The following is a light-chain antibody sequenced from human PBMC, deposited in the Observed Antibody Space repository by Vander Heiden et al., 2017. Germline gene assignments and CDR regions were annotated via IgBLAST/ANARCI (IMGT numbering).Light chain of an antibody. V-gene: IGLV1-44*01. J-gene: IGLJ1*01. CDR3: AAWDDSLQGYV. CDR2: SNN. Sequence: QSVLTQPPSASGTPGQRVTISCSGGSSNIGSNTVNWYQQLPGTAPKLLIYSNNQRPSGVPDRFSGSKSGTSASLAISGLQSEDEADYYCAAWDDSLQGYVFGTGTKVTVL. CDR1: SSNIGSNT.